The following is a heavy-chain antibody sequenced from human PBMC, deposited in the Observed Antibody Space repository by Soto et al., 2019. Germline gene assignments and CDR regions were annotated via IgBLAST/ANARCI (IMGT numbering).Heavy chain of an antibody. V-gene: IGHV1-8*01. CDR2: MNPHSGNT. CDR3: ATERSSGAFDI. Sequence: QVQLVQSGAEVKKPGASVKVSCKTSGYTFTSYDINWVRQATGQGLEWMGWMNPHSGNTAYAQKFQGSVTMTRNTSISTPYMELTSRCSEDTALYYCATERSSGAFDIRGQGTMVTVSS. CDR1: GYTFTSYD. J-gene: IGHJ3*02. D-gene: IGHD1-26*01.